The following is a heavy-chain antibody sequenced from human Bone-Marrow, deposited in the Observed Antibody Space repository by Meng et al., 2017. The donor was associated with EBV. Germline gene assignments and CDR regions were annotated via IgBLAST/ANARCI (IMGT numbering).Heavy chain of an antibody. CDR3: ASESGRGYTPDY. V-gene: IGHV1-69*01. J-gene: IGHJ4*02. CDR2: FLPTLGAP. CDR1: AGPFRNYA. D-gene: IGHD3-10*01. Sequence: QVQLVQSAAEVKKPGSSVKVSCKTSAGPFRNYAVSRVRQAPGQGHEWLGGFLPTLGAPNYEQKFHGRVTITADESTSTHYMDLSSLRSDDTAVYYCASESGRGYTPDYWGQGTLVTVSS.